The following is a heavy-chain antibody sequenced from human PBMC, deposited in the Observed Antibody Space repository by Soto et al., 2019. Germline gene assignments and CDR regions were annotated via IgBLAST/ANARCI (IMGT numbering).Heavy chain of an antibody. V-gene: IGHV4-31*03. CDR2: NYYSGIT. Sequence: QVHLQEPGPGLVTPSQTLSLTCTVPGGPIISGGYYWTWIRQNQGTALGWIGYNYYSGITYYNPSLKSRVTISLDTSKNQFSLKLSSVTAADTAVYYCARGSSIAGLYYGMDVWGQGTTVTVSS. CDR1: GGPIISGGYY. D-gene: IGHD6-6*01. J-gene: IGHJ6*02. CDR3: ARGSSIAGLYYGMDV.